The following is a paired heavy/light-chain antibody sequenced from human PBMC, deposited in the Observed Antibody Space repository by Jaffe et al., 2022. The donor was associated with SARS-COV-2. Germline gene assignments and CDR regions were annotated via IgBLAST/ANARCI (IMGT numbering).Heavy chain of an antibody. D-gene: IGHD3-10*01. CDR1: GDSISSSGYY. CDR2: IKYSGST. V-gene: IGHV4-31*03. J-gene: IGHJ4*02. CDR3: AGDNDASGVGSFDY. Sequence: QVQLQESGPGLVKPSQTLSLTCTVSGDSISSSGYYWNWIRQNPGKGLEWIGFIKYSGSTNYNPSLKSRVTISVDTSKNQFSLKLNSVSAADTAVYYCAGDNDASGVGSFDYWGQGTLVTVSS.
Light chain of an antibody. Sequence: DIVMTQSPDSLAVSLGERATINCKSSQSVLYNSNNKNYLTWYQQKPGQPPKLLIYWASTRESGVPDRFSGSGSGTDFTLTISSLQAEDVAVYYCQQYYVTPYTFGQGTKLEIK. CDR2: WAS. CDR3: QQYYVTPYT. J-gene: IGKJ2*01. V-gene: IGKV4-1*01. CDR1: QSVLYNSNNKNY.